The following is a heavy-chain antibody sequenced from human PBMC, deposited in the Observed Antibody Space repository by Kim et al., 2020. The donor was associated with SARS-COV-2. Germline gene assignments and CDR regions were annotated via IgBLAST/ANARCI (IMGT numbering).Heavy chain of an antibody. CDR3: AKYGDSPLYGMDV. V-gene: IGHV3-66*01. J-gene: IGHJ6*02. CDR1: GFTVSSNY. CDR2: IYNGGST. Sequence: GGSLRLSCAASGFTVSSNYMSWVRQAPGKGLEWVSVIYNGGSTYYPDSAKCRFTIFRDYSKNTLNPQLNSLKSEETAVYYCAKYGDSPLYGMDVWDQGTT. D-gene: IGHD4-17*01.